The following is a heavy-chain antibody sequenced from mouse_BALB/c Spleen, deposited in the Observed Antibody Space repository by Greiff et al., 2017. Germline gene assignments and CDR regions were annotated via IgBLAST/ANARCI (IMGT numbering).Heavy chain of an antibody. V-gene: IGHV1-14*01. D-gene: IGHD2-4*01. Sequence: VHVKQSGPELVKPGASVKMSCKASGYTFTSYVMHWVKQKPGQGLEWIGYINPYNDGTKYNEKFKGKATLTSDKSSSTAYMELSSLTSEDSAVYYCARGSTMIGDYWGQGTTLTVSS. J-gene: IGHJ2*01. CDR2: INPYNDGT. CDR1: GYTFTSYV. CDR3: ARGSTMIGDY.